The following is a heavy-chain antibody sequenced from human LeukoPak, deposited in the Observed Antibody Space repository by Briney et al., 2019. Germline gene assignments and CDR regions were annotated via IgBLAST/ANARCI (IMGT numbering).Heavy chain of an antibody. CDR2: ISYDGSNK. V-gene: IGHV3-30*18. J-gene: IGHJ4*02. Sequence: GGSLRLSCAASGFTFSSYGMHWVRQAPGKGLEWVAVISYDGSNKYYADSVKGRFTISRDNSKNTLYLQMNSLRAEDTAVYYCAKDRTLIQLWLGYYFDYWGQGTLVTVSS. CDR1: GFTFSSYG. CDR3: AKDRTLIQLWLGYYFDY. D-gene: IGHD5-18*01.